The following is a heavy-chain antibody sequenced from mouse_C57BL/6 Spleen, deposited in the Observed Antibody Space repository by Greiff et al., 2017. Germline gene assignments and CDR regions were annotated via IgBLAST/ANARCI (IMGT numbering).Heavy chain of an antibody. CDR3: ARPCDNHPGWCFDD. CDR1: GYTFTDYY. Sequence: VQLQQSGPELVKPGASVKISCKASGYTFTDYYMDWVKQSPGNSLAWIGVINPNNGGTIYNQKFKGKATLTVDKSSSTAYMELRSLTSEDTAVYYCARPCDNHPGWCFDDWGTGTTVTVDS. CDR2: INPNNGGT. D-gene: IGHD1-3*01. J-gene: IGHJ1*03. V-gene: IGHV1-18*01.